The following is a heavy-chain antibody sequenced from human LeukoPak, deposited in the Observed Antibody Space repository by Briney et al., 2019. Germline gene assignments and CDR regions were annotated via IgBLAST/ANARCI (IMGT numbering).Heavy chain of an antibody. Sequence: SETLSLTCTVSGGSISSTSYYWGWIRQPPGKGLEWIGSIYYSGSTYYNPSLKSRVTISVDTSKNQFSLKLSSVTAADTAVYYCARRGGEYSSSQDFDYWGQGTLVTVSS. J-gene: IGHJ4*02. V-gene: IGHV4-39*01. CDR2: IYYSGST. CDR1: GGSISSTSYY. CDR3: ARRGGEYSSSQDFDY. D-gene: IGHD6-6*01.